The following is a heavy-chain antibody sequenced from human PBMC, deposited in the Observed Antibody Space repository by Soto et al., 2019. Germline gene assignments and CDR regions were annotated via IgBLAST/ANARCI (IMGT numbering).Heavy chain of an antibody. Sequence: GGSLRLSCAASGFTFSSYGMHWVRQAPGKGLEWVAVISYDGSNKYYADSVKGRFTISRDNSKNTLYLQMNSLRAEDTAVYYCAKGGRNSSPTSQNSSSSGSRWFDPWGQGTLVTVSS. V-gene: IGHV3-30*18. CDR3: AKGGRNSSPTSQNSSSSGSRWFDP. D-gene: IGHD6-6*01. J-gene: IGHJ5*02. CDR1: GFTFSSYG. CDR2: ISYDGSNK.